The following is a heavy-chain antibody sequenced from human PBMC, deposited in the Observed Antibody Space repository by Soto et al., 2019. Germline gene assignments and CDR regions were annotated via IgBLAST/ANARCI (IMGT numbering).Heavy chain of an antibody. J-gene: IGHJ6*03. CDR3: AKSLVFVDHAYMDV. Sequence: QVQLVQSGAEVRKPGSSVKVSCEASGGSFISYIFTWVRQAPGQGLEWMGRSIPIQGRADYALKFQDRVTITEYRSTQTVYMELRSLRPEDTALYYCAKSLVFVDHAYMDVWGKGTTVTVSS. D-gene: IGHD2-21*01. CDR2: SIPIQGRA. V-gene: IGHV1-69*02. CDR1: GGSFISYI.